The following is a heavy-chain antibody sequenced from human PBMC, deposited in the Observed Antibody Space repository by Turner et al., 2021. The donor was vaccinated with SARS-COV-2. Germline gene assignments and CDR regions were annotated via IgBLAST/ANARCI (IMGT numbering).Heavy chain of an antibody. CDR2: IIPIFGTA. J-gene: IGHJ5*02. CDR3: ARVPQYCSSASCPANWFDP. Sequence: QVQLVQSGAAVKKPGSSVPVSCEASGVPFSSYDISWVRQAPGQGLEWMGGIIPIFGTANYAQKFQGRVTITADESTSTAYMELSSLRSEDTAVYYCARVPQYCSSASCPANWFDPWGQGTLVTVSS. CDR1: GVPFSSYD. V-gene: IGHV1-69*01. D-gene: IGHD2-2*01.